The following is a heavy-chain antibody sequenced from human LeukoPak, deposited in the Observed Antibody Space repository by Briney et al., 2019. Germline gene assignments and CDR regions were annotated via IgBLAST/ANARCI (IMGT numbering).Heavy chain of an antibody. CDR3: AKRGRQGLKFDY. Sequence: SGGSLRLSCAASGFTFSSYAMSWVRQAPGKGLEWVSAISGSGGSTYYADSVKGRFTISRDNSKNTLYLQMNSLRAEDTAAYYCAKRGRQGLKFDYWGQGTLVTVSS. CDR2: ISGSGGST. CDR1: GFTFSSYA. J-gene: IGHJ4*02. V-gene: IGHV3-23*01.